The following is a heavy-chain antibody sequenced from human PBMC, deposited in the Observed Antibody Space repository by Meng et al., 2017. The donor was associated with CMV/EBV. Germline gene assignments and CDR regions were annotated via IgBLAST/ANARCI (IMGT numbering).Heavy chain of an antibody. CDR1: VTFSSDG. V-gene: IGHV3-33*06. D-gene: IGHD2-2*01. CDR3: AKQVVPAASGGEELDY. J-gene: IGHJ4*02. CDR2: IWYDGSNK. Sequence: VTFSSDGMHWVRQAPGKGLEWVAVIWYDGSNKYYADSVKGRFTISRDNSKNTLYLQMNSLRAEDTAVYYCAKQVVPAASGGEELDYWGQGTLVTVSS.